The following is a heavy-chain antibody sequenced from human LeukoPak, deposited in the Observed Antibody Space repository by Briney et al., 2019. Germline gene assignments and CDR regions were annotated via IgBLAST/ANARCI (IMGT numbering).Heavy chain of an antibody. Sequence: GGSLRLSCAASGFTVSSNYMSCVRQAPGKGLEWVSYISSSSSTIHYADSVEGRFTISRDNAKNSLYLQMNSLRAEDTAVYYCAKRGVTGYKEGFDYWGQGTLVTVSS. CDR2: ISSSSSTI. CDR1: GFTVSSNY. V-gene: IGHV3-48*04. CDR3: AKRGVTGYKEGFDY. D-gene: IGHD3-9*01. J-gene: IGHJ4*02.